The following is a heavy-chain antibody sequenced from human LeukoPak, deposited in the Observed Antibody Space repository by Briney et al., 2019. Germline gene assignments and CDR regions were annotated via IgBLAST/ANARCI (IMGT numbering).Heavy chain of an antibody. V-gene: IGHV4-39*07. D-gene: IGHD6-6*01. J-gene: IGHJ4*02. CDR2: IYYSGST. Sequence: PSETLSLTCSVSGDSISGSSYYWGWIRQPPGKGLEWIGSIYYSGSTYYNPSLKSRVTISVDTSKNQFSLKLSSVTAADTAVYYCARDPPSLGAVRPSDYWGQGTLVTVSS. CDR1: GDSISGSSYY. CDR3: ARDPPSLGAVRPSDY.